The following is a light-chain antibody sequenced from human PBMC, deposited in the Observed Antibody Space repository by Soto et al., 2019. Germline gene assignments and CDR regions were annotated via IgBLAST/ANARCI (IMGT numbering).Light chain of an antibody. CDR1: QSVSSY. Sequence: EIVLTQSPATLSLSPGERATLSCRASQSVSSYLAWYQQKPGQAPRLLIYDASNRATGIPARFSGSGSGTDFTLTISSLEPEDFAVYYCQQRSNGGWTFGQGTKAEIK. CDR3: QQRSNGGWT. J-gene: IGKJ1*01. V-gene: IGKV3-11*01. CDR2: DAS.